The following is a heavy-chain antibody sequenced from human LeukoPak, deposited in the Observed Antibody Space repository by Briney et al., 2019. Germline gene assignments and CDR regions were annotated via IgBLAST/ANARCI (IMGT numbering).Heavy chain of an antibody. CDR1: GGSISSYY. CDR3: ARDLVIAAAGSTYYYYYGMDV. V-gene: IGHV4-59*01. J-gene: IGHJ6*02. CDR2: IYDSGST. Sequence: PSETLSLTCTVSGGSISSYYWSWIRQPPGKGLEWIGYIYDSGSTNYNPSLKSRVTISVDTSKNQFSLKLSSVTAADTAVYYCARDLVIAAAGSTYYYYYGMDVWGQGTTVTVSS. D-gene: IGHD6-13*01.